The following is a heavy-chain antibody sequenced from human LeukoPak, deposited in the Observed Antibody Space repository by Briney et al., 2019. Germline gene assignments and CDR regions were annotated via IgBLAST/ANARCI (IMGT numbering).Heavy chain of an antibody. CDR2: ISAYNGNA. J-gene: IGHJ5*02. D-gene: IGHD1-1*01. Sequence: ASVKVSCKASGYTFTSYYMHWVRQAPGQGLEWMGWISAYNGNANYAQKLQGRVTMTTDTSTSTAYMELRSLRSDDTAVYYCARGTVLEEGDWFDPWGQGTLVTVSS. V-gene: IGHV1-18*04. CDR1: GYTFTSYY. CDR3: ARGTVLEEGDWFDP.